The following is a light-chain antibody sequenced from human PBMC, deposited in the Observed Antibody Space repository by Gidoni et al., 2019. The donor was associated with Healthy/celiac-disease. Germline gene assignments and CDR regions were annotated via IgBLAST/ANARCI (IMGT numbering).Light chain of an antibody. CDR1: QSVSSY. J-gene: IGKJ5*01. Sequence: EIVLTQSPATLSLSPGERATLSCRASQSVSSYLAWYQQKPGQAPRLLIYDASNRVTGSPARFSGSGSRTDFTLTISSLEPEDFSVYYCQQRSDWPLITFGQGTRLEIK. CDR2: DAS. CDR3: QQRSDWPLIT. V-gene: IGKV3-11*01.